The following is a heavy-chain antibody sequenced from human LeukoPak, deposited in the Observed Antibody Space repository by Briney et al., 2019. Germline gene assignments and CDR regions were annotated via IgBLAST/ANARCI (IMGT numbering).Heavy chain of an antibody. J-gene: IGHJ4*02. CDR1: GFTLTNFA. D-gene: IGHD2/OR15-2a*01. V-gene: IGHV3-64*01. CDR2: MSSDGGTT. Sequence: GGSLRLSCATAGFTLTNFAMHWVRQAPGKGLEYVSAMSSDGGTTYYANSVKGRFTMSRDKSKNAVYLQMGSLRPDDMAVYYCARGGSLSAYDSWGQGTLVTVSS. CDR3: ARGGSLSAYDS.